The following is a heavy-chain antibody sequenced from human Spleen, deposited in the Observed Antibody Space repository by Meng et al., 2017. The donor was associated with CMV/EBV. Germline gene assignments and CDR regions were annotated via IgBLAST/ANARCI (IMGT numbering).Heavy chain of an antibody. Sequence: SAFSFNDYYMRWIRQAPGKGLERVSSVSGSGGSTFYADSVKGRFTISRDNSKNTAFLQMNSLRVEDTALYYCAKGPQSIQINWFDSWGQGTLVTVSS. CDR2: VSGSGGST. CDR1: AFSFNDYY. CDR3: AKGPQSIQINWFDS. J-gene: IGHJ5*01. V-gene: IGHV3-23*01.